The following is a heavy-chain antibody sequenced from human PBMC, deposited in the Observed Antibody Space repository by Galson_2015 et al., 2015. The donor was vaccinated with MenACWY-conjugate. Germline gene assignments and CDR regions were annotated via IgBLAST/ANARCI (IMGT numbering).Heavy chain of an antibody. CDR2: INSDGSST. Sequence: SLRLSCAASGFSLNSYWMHWVRQAPGKGLVWVSRINSDGSSTAYAGSVKGRFTISRDNAKNTLYLQMNSLRVEDTAVYYCARGAYYFDSWGQGTLITASS. J-gene: IGHJ4*02. CDR1: GFSLNSYW. CDR3: ARGAYYFDS. V-gene: IGHV3-74*01.